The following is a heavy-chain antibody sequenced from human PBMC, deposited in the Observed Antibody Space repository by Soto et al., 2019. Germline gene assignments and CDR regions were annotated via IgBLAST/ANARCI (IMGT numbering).Heavy chain of an antibody. CDR2: ISYSGST. Sequence: QVQLQESGPGLVKPSQTLSLTCTVSGGSISSGGYYWSWIRQHPGKGLEWIGYISYSGSTYYNPSLKSRVTISVDTPKDQFSLKLSSVTDADTAVYYCAREGAGTKGSSSWQDDAFDIWGQGTMVTVSS. V-gene: IGHV4-31*03. CDR1: GGSISSGGYY. J-gene: IGHJ3*02. CDR3: AREGAGTKGSSSWQDDAFDI. D-gene: IGHD6-13*01.